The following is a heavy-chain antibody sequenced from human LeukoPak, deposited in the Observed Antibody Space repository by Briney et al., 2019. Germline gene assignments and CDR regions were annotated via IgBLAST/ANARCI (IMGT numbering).Heavy chain of an antibody. V-gene: IGHV4-59*01. CDR1: DDSISDYY. CDR2: FHNSGTS. D-gene: IGHD3-16*01. Sequence: SSETLSLTCTVSDDSISDYYRGLIRQPPGRGLEWIGYFHNSGTSTYNPSLKSRVTISADTSKNQFSLKLNSLTTADTAVYYCTRGAGWLIDYWGQGILVTVSS. J-gene: IGHJ4*02. CDR3: TRGAGWLIDY.